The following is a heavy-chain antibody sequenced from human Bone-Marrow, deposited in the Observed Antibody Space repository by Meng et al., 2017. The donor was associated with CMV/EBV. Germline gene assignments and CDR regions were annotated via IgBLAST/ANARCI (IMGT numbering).Heavy chain of an antibody. CDR3: ARDSAPSNYGGGNWFDP. J-gene: IGHJ5*02. D-gene: IGHD4-23*01. Sequence: VRRGEAGAAGKNPGASVKVSCKASGYTFTSYGISWVRQAPGEGLEWMGIINPSGGSTSYAQKFQGRVTITRDTSTSTVYMELSSLRSEDTAVYYCARDSAPSNYGGGNWFDPWGQGTLVTVSS. CDR1: GYTFTSYG. CDR2: INPSGGST. V-gene: IGHV1-46*01.